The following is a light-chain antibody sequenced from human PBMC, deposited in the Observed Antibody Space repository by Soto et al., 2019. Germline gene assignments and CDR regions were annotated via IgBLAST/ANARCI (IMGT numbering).Light chain of an antibody. CDR1: NIGSKS. Sequence: SYELTQPPSVSVAPGKTARISCGGNNIGSKSVHWYQRKPGQAPVLVIYSDPALPSVIPERFSGSNSVNTATLTIIRVEAGDEADYYCQVWDSSSAHVVFGGGTKLTVL. CDR2: SDP. CDR3: QVWDSSSAHVV. J-gene: IGLJ2*01. V-gene: IGLV3-21*04.